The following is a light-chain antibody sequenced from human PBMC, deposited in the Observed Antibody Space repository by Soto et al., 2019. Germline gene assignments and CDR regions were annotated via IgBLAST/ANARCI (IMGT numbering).Light chain of an antibody. CDR2: EAS. CDR3: HQSDNWPIT. CDR1: QSVRNS. Sequence: EIVLTQAPATLSLSPGERATLSCRASQSVRNSLIWYQQKPGQAPRLLIYEASNRATGIPARFSGGGSGTDFILTISSLEPDDSAIYYCHQSDNWPITFGQGTRLEIK. V-gene: IGKV3-11*01. J-gene: IGKJ5*01.